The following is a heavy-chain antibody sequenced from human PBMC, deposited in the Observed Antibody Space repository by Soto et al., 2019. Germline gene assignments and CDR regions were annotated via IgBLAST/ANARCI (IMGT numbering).Heavy chain of an antibody. V-gene: IGHV4-59*01. D-gene: IGHD3-10*01. CDR2: IYYSGST. Sequence: PSETLSLTCTVSGGSISSYYWSWIRQPPGKGLEWIGYIYYSGSTNYNPSLKSRVTISVDTSKNQFSLKLSSVTAADTAVYYCARTTYYYGSGSFGMDVWGQGTTVTV. J-gene: IGHJ6*02. CDR1: GGSISSYY. CDR3: ARTTYYYGSGSFGMDV.